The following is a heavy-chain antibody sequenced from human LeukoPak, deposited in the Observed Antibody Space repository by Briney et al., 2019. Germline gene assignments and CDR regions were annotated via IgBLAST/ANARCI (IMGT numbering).Heavy chain of an antibody. CDR1: GFTFCSYW. J-gene: IGHJ5*02. CDR2: IKQDGSEQ. D-gene: IGHD3-10*01. Sequence: GGSLRLSCAPSGFTFCSYWMSWVRQAPGKGLEWVANIKQDGSEQYYVHSVKGRFTLSRDNANNSLYLQMNSLRAEDTAVYYCARQHRPDPWFGEFDPWGEGTLVTVSS. CDR3: ARQHRPDPWFGEFDP. V-gene: IGHV3-7*01.